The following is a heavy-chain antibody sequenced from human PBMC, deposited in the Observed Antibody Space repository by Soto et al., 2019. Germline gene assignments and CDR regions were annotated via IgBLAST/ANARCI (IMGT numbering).Heavy chain of an antibody. CDR1: GFTFSTYG. V-gene: IGHV3-48*02. CDR2: ISSSTTTI. CDR3: STVYDFWRGYYNFDY. D-gene: IGHD3-3*01. Sequence: VQLVESGGGLVQPWGSLRLSCAASGFTFSTYGMNWVRQATGKGLEWGAYISSSTTTIYYADSVKGRFTISRDNAKNSLYLKMNSLIDEETAVYYCSTVYDFWRGYYNFDYFGQGTLVTVSS. J-gene: IGHJ4*02.